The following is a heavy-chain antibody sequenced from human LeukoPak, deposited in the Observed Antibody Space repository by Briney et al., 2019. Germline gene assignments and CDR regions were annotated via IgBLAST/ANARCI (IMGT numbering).Heavy chain of an antibody. D-gene: IGHD2-2*01. CDR2: IDWDDDR. J-gene: IGHJ4*02. Sequence: SGPALVKPTQTFTLTCSFSGFSLRTSGMCVSWIRQSPGKALEWLARIDWDDDRYYSTSLKTRLTISKDTSKNQVVLTMTNMDPVDTATYYCARLTYCSSTSCYYFDYWGQGTLVTVSS. V-gene: IGHV2-70*11. CDR3: ARLTYCSSTSCYYFDY. CDR1: GFSLRTSGMC.